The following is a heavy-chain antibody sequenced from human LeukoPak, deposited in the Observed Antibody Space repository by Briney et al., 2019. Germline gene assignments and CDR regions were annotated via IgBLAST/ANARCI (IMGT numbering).Heavy chain of an antibody. CDR3: AKCHLPYDFWSGYDY. J-gene: IGHJ4*02. CDR1: GFTFSSYA. Sequence: TGGSLRLSCAASGFTFSSYAMSWVRQAPGKGLEWVSAISGSGGSTYYADSVKGRFTISRDNSKNTLYLRMNSLRAEDTAVYYCAKCHLPYDFWSGYDYWGQGTLVTVSS. D-gene: IGHD3-3*01. CDR2: ISGSGGST. V-gene: IGHV3-23*01.